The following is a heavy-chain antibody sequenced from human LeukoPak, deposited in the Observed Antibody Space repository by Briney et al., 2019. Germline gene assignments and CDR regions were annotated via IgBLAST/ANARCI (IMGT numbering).Heavy chain of an antibody. J-gene: IGHJ4*02. CDR2: ISSGGTTI. D-gene: IGHD5-18*01. Sequence: GGSLRFSCAASGFTFSSFEMNWVRQAPGKGLEWVSYISSGGTTIYYADSVKGRFTISRDNAKNSLYLQMNSLRAEDTAVYYCARDGGYSYGSFDYWGQGTLVTVSS. CDR3: ARDGGYSYGSFDY. CDR1: GFTFSSFE. V-gene: IGHV3-48*03.